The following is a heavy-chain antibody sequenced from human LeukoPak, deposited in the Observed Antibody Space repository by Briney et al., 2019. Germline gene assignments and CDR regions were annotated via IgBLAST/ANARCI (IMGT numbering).Heavy chain of an antibody. J-gene: IGHJ5*02. CDR1: GGSISSYY. CDR3: ARDHRLAARLSWFDP. Sequence: SETLSLTCTVSGGSISSYYWSWIRQPPGKGLEWIGYIYYSGSTNYNPSLKSRVTISVDTSKNQFSLKLSSVTAADTAVYYCARDHRLAARLSWFDPWGQGTLVTVSS. D-gene: IGHD6-6*01. V-gene: IGHV4-59*01. CDR2: IYYSGST.